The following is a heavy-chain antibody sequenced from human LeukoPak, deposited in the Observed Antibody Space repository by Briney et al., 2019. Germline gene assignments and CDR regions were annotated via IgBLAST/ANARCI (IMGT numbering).Heavy chain of an antibody. V-gene: IGHV3-30*18. D-gene: IGHD1-14*01. CDR2: LSYAGDSK. J-gene: IGHJ4*02. CDR3: AKDPGSIRNHFDS. Sequence: GGSLRLSCSASGFNFNSYAIHWVRPAPGKGRWWVAVLSYAGDSKYYADSLKGRFPISRDNSKNTLYLQMDTLRPEDTALYYCAKDPGSIRNHFDSWGQGTLVTVSS. CDR1: GFNFNSYA.